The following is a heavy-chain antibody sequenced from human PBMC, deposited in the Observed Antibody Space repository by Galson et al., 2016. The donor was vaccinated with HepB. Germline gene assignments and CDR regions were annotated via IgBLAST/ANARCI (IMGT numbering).Heavy chain of an antibody. D-gene: IGHD1-26*01. V-gene: IGHV1-69*04. Sequence: SVKVSCKASGGTFSTYAFSWVRQAPGQGLEWVGRSVPILGMANYAQKFQGRVTITADKSTNTSYMELSSLRSEDTALYHCARQSSGSLPLDYWGQGTLVTGSS. CDR2: SVPILGMA. CDR3: ARQSSGSLPLDY. J-gene: IGHJ4*02. CDR1: GGTFSTYA.